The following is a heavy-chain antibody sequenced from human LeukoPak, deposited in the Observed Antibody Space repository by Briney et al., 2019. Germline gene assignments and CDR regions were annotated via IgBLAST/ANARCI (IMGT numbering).Heavy chain of an antibody. Sequence: PSETLSLTCTVSGGSISSYYWSWIRQPPGKGLEWVGEINHSGSTNYNPSLKSRVTISVDTSKIQFSLKLSSVTAADTAVYYCARVRSYYYYYMDVWGKGTTVTVSS. CDR1: GGSISSYY. J-gene: IGHJ6*03. CDR3: ARVRSYYYYYMDV. V-gene: IGHV4-34*01. CDR2: INHSGST.